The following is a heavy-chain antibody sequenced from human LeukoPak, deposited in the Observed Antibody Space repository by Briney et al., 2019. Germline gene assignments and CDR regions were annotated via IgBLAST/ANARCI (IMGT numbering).Heavy chain of an antibody. CDR2: ISYDGSNK. D-gene: IGHD3-3*01. V-gene: IGHV3-30*18. CDR1: GFTFSSYG. CDR3: AKEGFGSYGMDV. J-gene: IGHJ6*02. Sequence: PGGSLRLSCAASGFTFSSYGMHWVRQAPGKGLEWVAVISYDGSNKYYADSVKGRFTIFRDNSKNTLYLQMNSLRAEDTAVYYCAKEGFGSYGMDVWGQGTTVTVSS.